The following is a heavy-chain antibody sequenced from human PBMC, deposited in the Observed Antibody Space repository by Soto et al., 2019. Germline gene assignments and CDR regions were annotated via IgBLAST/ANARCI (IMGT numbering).Heavy chain of an antibody. D-gene: IGHD3-9*01. CDR3: VKEVGPCCDWSYYFDH. CDR2: ISNNASDT. J-gene: IGHJ4*02. CDR1: GFSFSDYA. V-gene: IGHV3-64D*06. Sequence: PGGSLRLFCSAAGFSFSDYAIHWVRQAPGKGLEYVSAISNNASDTYYADSVRGRFTISRDNSKNTLYLQMSSLIPEDTAVYYCVKEVGPCCDWSYYFDHWGQGTVVTVSS.